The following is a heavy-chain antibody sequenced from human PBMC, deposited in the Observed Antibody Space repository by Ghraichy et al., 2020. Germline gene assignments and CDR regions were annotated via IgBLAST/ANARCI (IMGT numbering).Heavy chain of an antibody. V-gene: IGHV4-59*01. J-gene: IGHJ2*01. Sequence: SETLSLTCSVSGGSINNYYWSWIRQPPGKGLEWIGYIYYSGSTNYNPSLKSRVTISVDTSKNQFSLKLNYVTAADTAVYYCAREIAWSHWYFDLWGRGTLVTVSS. CDR2: IYYSGST. CDR1: GGSINNYY. D-gene: IGHD3-9*01. CDR3: AREIAWSHWYFDL.